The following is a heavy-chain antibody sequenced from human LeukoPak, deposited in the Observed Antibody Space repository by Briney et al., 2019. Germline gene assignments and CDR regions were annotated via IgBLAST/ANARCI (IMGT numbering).Heavy chain of an antibody. CDR3: AKEAAYCGGDCYSGSDY. CDR1: GFTFSSYG. J-gene: IGHJ4*02. V-gene: IGHV3-30*18. D-gene: IGHD2-21*02. Sequence: GGSLRLSCAASGFTFSSYGMHWVRQAPGKGLEWVAFISYDGSNKYYADSVKGRFTISRDNSKNTLYLQMNSLRAEDTAMCYCAKEAAYCGGDCYSGSDYWGQGTLVTVSS. CDR2: ISYDGSNK.